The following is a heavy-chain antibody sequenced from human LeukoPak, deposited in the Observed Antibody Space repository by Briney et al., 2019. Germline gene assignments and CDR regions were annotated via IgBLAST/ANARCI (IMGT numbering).Heavy chain of an antibody. D-gene: IGHD6-13*01. CDR3: ARSLEAGYSSSWYWWY. V-gene: IGHV3-48*04. CDR2: ISSSGSTI. Sequence: GGSLRLSCVASGFTFNSYWMSWVRQAPGKGLEWVSYISSSGSTIYYADSVKGRFTISRDNAKNSLYLQMNSLRAEDTAVYYCARSLEAGYSSSWYWWYWGQGTLVTVSS. J-gene: IGHJ4*02. CDR1: GFTFNSYW.